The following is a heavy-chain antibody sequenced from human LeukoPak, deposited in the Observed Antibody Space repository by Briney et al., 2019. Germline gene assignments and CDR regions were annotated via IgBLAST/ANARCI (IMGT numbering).Heavy chain of an antibody. V-gene: IGHV3-33*01. CDR3: ARAASYSQRFDP. J-gene: IGHJ5*02. Sequence: GGSLRLSCAASGFTFSSYGMHWVRQAPGKGLEWVAVIWYDGSNKYYADSVKGRFTISRDNSKNTLYLQMNSLRAEDTAVYYCARAASYSQRFDPRGQGTLVTVSS. CDR1: GFTFSSYG. D-gene: IGHD1-26*01. CDR2: IWYDGSNK.